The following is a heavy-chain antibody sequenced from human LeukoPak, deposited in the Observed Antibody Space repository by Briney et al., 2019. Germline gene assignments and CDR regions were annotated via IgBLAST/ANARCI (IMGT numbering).Heavy chain of an antibody. J-gene: IGHJ4*02. Sequence: SETLSLTCTVSGGSISSYYWSWIRQPPGKGMEWIGYIYYSGSTNYNPSLKSRVTISVDTSKNQFSLKLSSVTAADTAVYYCARDSGYNYFDYWGQGTLVTVSS. CDR3: ARDSGYNYFDY. D-gene: IGHD5-12*01. V-gene: IGHV4-59*01. CDR1: GGSISSYY. CDR2: IYYSGST.